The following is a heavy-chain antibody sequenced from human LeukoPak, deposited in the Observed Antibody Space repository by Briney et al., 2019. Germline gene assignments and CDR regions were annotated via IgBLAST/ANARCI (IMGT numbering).Heavy chain of an antibody. CDR2: MNPNSGGT. J-gene: IGHJ5*02. D-gene: IGHD3-22*01. CDR3: AREMYYYDSSGYPNWFDP. CDR1: GYTFTSYD. V-gene: IGHV1-2*02. Sequence: ASVKVSCKASGYTFTSYDINWVRQATGQGLEWMGWMNPNSGGTNYAQKFQGRVTMTRDTSISTAYMELSRLRSDDTAVYYCAREMYYYDSSGYPNWFDPWGQGTLVTVSS.